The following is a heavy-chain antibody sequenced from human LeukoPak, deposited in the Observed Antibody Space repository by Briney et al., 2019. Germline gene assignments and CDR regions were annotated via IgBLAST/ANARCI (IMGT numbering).Heavy chain of an antibody. V-gene: IGHV3-30*02. J-gene: IGHJ6*03. D-gene: IGHD3-3*01. CDR3: ARASTGRDGHHDFWSGYYNYYYYYMDV. CDR2: IRYDGSNK. Sequence: GGSLRLSCAASGFTFSSYGMHWVRQAPGKGLEWVAFIRYDGSNKYYADSVKGRFTISRDNSKNTLYLQMNSLRAEDTAVYYCARASTGRDGHHDFWSGYYNYYYYYMDVWGKGTTVTVSS. CDR1: GFTFSSYG.